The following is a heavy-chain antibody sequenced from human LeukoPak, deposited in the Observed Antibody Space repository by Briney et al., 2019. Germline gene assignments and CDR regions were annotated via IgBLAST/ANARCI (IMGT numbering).Heavy chain of an antibody. V-gene: IGHV1-2*04. J-gene: IGHJ4*02. CDR2: IIPNTGGT. CDR3: ARKLRLGRDY. D-gene: IGHD5-12*01. CDR1: GYTITDYY. Sequence: GASVKVSCKASGYTITDYYLHWVRQAPGQGLEWMGWIIPNTGGTNYAQKFQDWVTMSSDTSISTAYMELSSLRSEDTAVYYCARKLRLGRDYWGQGTLVTVSS.